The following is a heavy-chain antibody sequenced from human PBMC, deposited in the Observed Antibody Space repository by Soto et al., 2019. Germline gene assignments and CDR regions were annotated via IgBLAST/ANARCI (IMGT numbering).Heavy chain of an antibody. CDR3: ARDKAGYSSSWRDYYYYGMDV. D-gene: IGHD6-13*01. J-gene: IGHJ6*02. CDR1: GFTVSSNY. CDR2: IYSGGST. Sequence: PGGSLRLSCAASGFTVSSNYMSWVRQAPGKGLEWVSVIYSGGSTYYADSVKGRFTISRDNSKNTLYLQMNSLRAEDTAVYYCARDKAGYSSSWRDYYYYGMDVWGQGTKVTVSS. V-gene: IGHV3-66*01.